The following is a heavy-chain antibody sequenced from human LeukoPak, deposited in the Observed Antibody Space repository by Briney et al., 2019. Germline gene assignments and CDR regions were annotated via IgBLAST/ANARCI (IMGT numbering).Heavy chain of an antibody. V-gene: IGHV5-51*01. CDR1: GYSFTSYW. D-gene: IGHD5-18*01. Sequence: GESLKISCQGSGYSFTSYWIARVRQMPGKGLEWMGIIYPGDSDARYSPSFQGQVTISADKSISTAYLQWSSLKASDTAMYYCARSEAMTWYFDLWGRGTLVTVSS. J-gene: IGHJ2*01. CDR2: IYPGDSDA. CDR3: ARSEAMTWYFDL.